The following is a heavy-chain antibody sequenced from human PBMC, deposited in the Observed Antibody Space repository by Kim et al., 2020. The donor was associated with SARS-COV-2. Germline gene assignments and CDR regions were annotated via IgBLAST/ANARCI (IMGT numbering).Heavy chain of an antibody. J-gene: IGHJ4*02. D-gene: IGHD2-2*01. CDR3: VRLGCSATSCTTFDY. V-gene: IGHV4-59*08. Sequence: PSRKSRVTISVDTSKNQFSLKLSFVTAADTAMYYCVRLGCSATSCTTFDYWGQGTLVTVSS.